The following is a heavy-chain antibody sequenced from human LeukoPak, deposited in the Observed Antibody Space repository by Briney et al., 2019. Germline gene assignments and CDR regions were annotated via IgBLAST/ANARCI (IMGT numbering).Heavy chain of an antibody. CDR3: AKDKRPPALPRNYYGMDV. D-gene: IGHD2-15*01. CDR2: ISYDGSNK. CDR1: GFTFSSYG. J-gene: IGHJ6*04. V-gene: IGHV3-30*18. Sequence: GMSLRLSCAASGFTFSSYGMHWVRQAPGKGLEWVAVISYDGSNKYYADSVKGRFTISRDNSKNTLYLQMNSLRAEDTAVYYCAKDKRPPALPRNYYGMDVWGKGTTVTVSS.